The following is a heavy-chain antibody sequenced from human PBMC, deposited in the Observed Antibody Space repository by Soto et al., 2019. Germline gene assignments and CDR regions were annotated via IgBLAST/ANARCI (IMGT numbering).Heavy chain of an antibody. CDR3: ARKGPPRDAFDI. Sequence: GGSLRLSCAASGFTFSSYAMSWVRQTPGKGLEWVSGVLGGGGSTFYADSVKGRFTISRDNSKNTLYVQMNSLRVEDTAIYYCARKGPPRDAFDIWGQGTMVTVS. V-gene: IGHV3-23*01. J-gene: IGHJ3*02. CDR2: VLGGGGST. CDR1: GFTFSSYA.